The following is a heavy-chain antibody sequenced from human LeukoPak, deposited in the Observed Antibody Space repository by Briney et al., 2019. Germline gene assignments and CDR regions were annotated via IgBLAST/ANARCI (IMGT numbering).Heavy chain of an antibody. CDR1: GGSISSYY. D-gene: IGHD2-15*01. CDR3: ARDRGLGAAAEFFDF. Sequence: SETLSLTCTVSGGSISSYYWSWIRQPPGKGLEWVGYIYYSGSTNYNPSLKSRVTISVDTSKNQFSLKLSSVTAADTAVYFCARDRGLGAAAEFFDFWGQGALVTVSS. V-gene: IGHV4-59*01. CDR2: IYYSGST. J-gene: IGHJ4*02.